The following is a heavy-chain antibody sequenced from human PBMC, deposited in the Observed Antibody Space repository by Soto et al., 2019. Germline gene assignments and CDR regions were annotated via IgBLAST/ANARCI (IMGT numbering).Heavy chain of an antibody. CDR2: ISPNNGNT. CDR3: ARDQVSLKVDLEPGGVTAGLAEADY. D-gene: IGHD2-21*02. CDR1: GYTFTSYG. V-gene: IGHV1-18*04. Sequence: QVQLVQSGAEVKKPGAPVKVSCKASGYTFTSYGISWVRQAPGTGLEWMGWISPNNGNTNYAQKLQGQVTMVTDTSTSTDDVELRNLRADDTAVYYCARDQVSLKVDLEPGGVTAGLAEADYWGHGTLVTVSS. J-gene: IGHJ4*01.